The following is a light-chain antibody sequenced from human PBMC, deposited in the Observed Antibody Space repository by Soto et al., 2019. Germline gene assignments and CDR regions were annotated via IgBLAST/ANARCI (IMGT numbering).Light chain of an antibody. CDR1: QSLGSN. Sequence: EILMTQSPGTLSVSPGERATLSCRASQSLGSNLAWYQQKPGQAPRLLIYGAYTRATGIPARFSGSGSGTEFTLTISSLQSEDFAVYYCKQYNNWRVTFGQGTKVDIK. J-gene: IGKJ1*01. CDR2: GAY. V-gene: IGKV3-15*01. CDR3: KQYNNWRVT.